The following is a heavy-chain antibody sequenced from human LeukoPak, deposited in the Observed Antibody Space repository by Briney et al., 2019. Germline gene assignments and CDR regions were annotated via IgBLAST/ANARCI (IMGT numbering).Heavy chain of an antibody. J-gene: IGHJ4*02. CDR1: GFTFSDFE. Sequence: GESLSLSCAVSGFTFSDFEMNWVRQDPGKGPEWISYIGGSGSPTYYADSVKGRFTISRDNAKNSLFLQMNSLRAEDTAVYYCARLRSPTDYWGQGTLVTVSS. D-gene: IGHD4-17*01. CDR3: ARLRSPTDY. CDR2: IGGSGSPT. V-gene: IGHV3-48*03.